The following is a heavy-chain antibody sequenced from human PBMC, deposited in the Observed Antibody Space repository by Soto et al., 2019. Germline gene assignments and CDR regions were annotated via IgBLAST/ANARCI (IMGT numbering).Heavy chain of an antibody. Sequence: GASVKVSCKASGGTFSSYAISWVRQAPGQGLEWMGGIIPIFGTANYAQKFQGRVTITADKSTSTAYMELNSLRAEDTAVYYCARDGGYLDTFDIWGQGTMVTVSS. CDR1: GGTFSSYA. D-gene: IGHD2-15*01. CDR2: IIPIFGTA. J-gene: IGHJ3*02. V-gene: IGHV1-69*06. CDR3: ARDGGYLDTFDI.